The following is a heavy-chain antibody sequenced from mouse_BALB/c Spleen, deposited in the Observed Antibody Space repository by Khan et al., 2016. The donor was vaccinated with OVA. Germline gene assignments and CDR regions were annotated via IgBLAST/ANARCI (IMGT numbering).Heavy chain of an antibody. D-gene: IGHD1-1*01. J-gene: IGHJ2*01. CDR2: TNPTNGRT. Sequence: QVQLQQPGAELVKAGASVKMSCKASGYTFTSYWMPWVKQRLGQGLEWFAETNPTNGRTYYNETFKSKATLTVDKSSSTAYMLLSGPTFEDAAVYYCARSKKIVATYFDYWGQGTTRTVSS. CDR1: GYTFTSYW. V-gene: IGHV1S81*02. CDR3: ARSKKIVATYFDY.